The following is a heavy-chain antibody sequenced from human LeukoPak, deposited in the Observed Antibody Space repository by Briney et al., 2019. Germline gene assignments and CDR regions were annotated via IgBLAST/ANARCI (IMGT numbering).Heavy chain of an antibody. D-gene: IGHD3-22*01. V-gene: IGHV3-30*18. CDR2: ISYDGSNK. J-gene: IGHJ4*02. CDR1: GFTFRSYG. Sequence: GGSLRLSCAASGFTFRSYGMHWVRQAPGKGLEWVAVISYDGSNKYYADSVKGRFTISRDNSKNTLYLQMNSLRAEDTAVYYCAKATRGIDSSGYYLPLYDYWGQGTLVTVSS. CDR3: AKATRGIDSSGYYLPLYDY.